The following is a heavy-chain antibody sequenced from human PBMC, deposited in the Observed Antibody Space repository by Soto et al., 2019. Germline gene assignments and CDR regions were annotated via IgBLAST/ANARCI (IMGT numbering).Heavy chain of an antibody. D-gene: IGHD5-12*01. Sequence: ASVKVACKASGYTLTSYGSSWVRQAPGQGLEWMGWISSYNGNTNYAQKLQGRVTMTTDTSTNTAYMELRSLRSDDTAVYYCARLMDTISDYYSGMDVWGQGTTVTVSS. V-gene: IGHV1-18*01. CDR2: ISSYNGNT. CDR3: ARLMDTISDYYSGMDV. J-gene: IGHJ6*02. CDR1: GYTLTSYG.